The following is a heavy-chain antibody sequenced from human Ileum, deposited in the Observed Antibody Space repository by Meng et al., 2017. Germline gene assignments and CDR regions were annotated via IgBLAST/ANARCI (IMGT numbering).Heavy chain of an antibody. CDR2: ISYDGSNK. J-gene: IGHJ4*02. V-gene: IGHV3-30*04. CDR3: ARDLSYYFDY. Sequence: GGSLRLSCAASGFTFRNYAMHWVRQAPGKGLEWVALISYDGSNKIYADSVKGRFTISRDNSKNTLYLQMNSLRAEDTAVYYCARDLSYYFDYWGQGALVTVSS. CDR1: GFTFRNYA.